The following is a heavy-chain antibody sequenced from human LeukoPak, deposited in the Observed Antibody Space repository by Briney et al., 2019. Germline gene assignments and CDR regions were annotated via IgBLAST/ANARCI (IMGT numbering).Heavy chain of an antibody. D-gene: IGHD5-18*01. J-gene: IGHJ4*02. CDR3: AKDWRRGYSYGFDY. V-gene: IGHV3-23*01. Sequence: GGSLRLSCAASGFTFSSYVMSWVRQAPGKGLEWVSAISGSGGSTYYADSVKGRFTISRDNSKTTLYLQMNSLRAEDTAVYYCAKDWRRGYSYGFDYWGQGTLVTVSS. CDR2: ISGSGGST. CDR1: GFTFSSYV.